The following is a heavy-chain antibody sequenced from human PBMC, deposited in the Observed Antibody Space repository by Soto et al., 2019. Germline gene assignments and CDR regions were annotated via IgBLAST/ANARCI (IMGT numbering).Heavy chain of an antibody. CDR1: GGSFSGYY. CDR2: INHSGST. CDR3: ARASFLRHFDY. V-gene: IGHV4-34*01. D-gene: IGHD4-17*01. J-gene: IGHJ4*02. Sequence: PSETLSLTCAVYGGSFSGYYWSWIRQPPGKGLEWVGEINHSGSTNYNPSLKSRVTISVDTSKNQFSLKLSSVTAADTAVYYCARASFLRHFDYWGQGTLVTVSS.